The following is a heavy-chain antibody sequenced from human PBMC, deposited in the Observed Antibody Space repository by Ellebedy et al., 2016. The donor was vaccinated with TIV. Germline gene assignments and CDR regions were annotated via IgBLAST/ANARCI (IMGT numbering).Heavy chain of an antibody. CDR1: GFTFSSHS. CDR2: ISYDGNDK. D-gene: IGHD4-17*01. V-gene: IGHV3-30-3*01. J-gene: IGHJ6*02. CDR3: AREAVTRNYYYGMDV. Sequence: PGGSLRLSCAAPGFTFSSHSMHWVRQAPGKGLEWVAVISYDGNDKYYADSVKGRFTISRDNSKNTLYLQMNSLRAEDTGIYYCAREAVTRNYYYGMDVWGQGTTVTVFS.